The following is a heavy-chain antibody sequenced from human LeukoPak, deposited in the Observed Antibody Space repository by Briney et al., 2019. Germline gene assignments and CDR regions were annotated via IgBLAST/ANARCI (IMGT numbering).Heavy chain of an antibody. CDR1: GGTFSSYT. CDR2: IIPILGIA. J-gene: IGHJ5*02. V-gene: IGHV1-69*02. Sequence: SVKVSCKASGGTFSSYTISWVRQAPGQGLEWMGRIIPILGIANYAQKFQGRVTITADKSTSTAYMELSSLRSEDTAVYYCARVIASRGYWFYPWGQETLVTVSS. CDR3: ARVIASRGYWFYP. D-gene: IGHD3-22*01.